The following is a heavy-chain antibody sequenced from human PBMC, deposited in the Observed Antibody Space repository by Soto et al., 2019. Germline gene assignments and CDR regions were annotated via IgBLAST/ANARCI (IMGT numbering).Heavy chain of an antibody. Sequence: GGSLRLSCAASGFTFSTYWMHWVRQAPGKGLVWVSRINSDGSTTTYADSVKGRYTISRDNAKNTLYLQMNNLRAEDAAVYYCARGGVDYWGQGTLVTVSS. V-gene: IGHV3-74*01. J-gene: IGHJ4*02. CDR1: GFTFSTYW. CDR3: ARGGVDY. CDR2: INSDGSTT. D-gene: IGHD4-17*01.